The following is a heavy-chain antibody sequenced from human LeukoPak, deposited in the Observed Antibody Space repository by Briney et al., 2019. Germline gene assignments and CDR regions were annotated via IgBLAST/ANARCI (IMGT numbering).Heavy chain of an antibody. V-gene: IGHV1-46*01. Sequence: ASVKVSCKASGYTFTSYYMHWVRQAPGQGLEWMGIINPSGGSTSYAQKFQGRVTMTRDTSTSTVYMELSSLRSEDTAVYYCARAGYCSGGSCYSISRYWGQGTLVTVSS. D-gene: IGHD2-15*01. CDR3: ARAGYCSGGSCYSISRY. CDR1: GYTFTSYY. CDR2: INPSGGST. J-gene: IGHJ4*02.